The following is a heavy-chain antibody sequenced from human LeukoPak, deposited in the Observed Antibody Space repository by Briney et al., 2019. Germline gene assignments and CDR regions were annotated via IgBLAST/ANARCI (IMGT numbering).Heavy chain of an antibody. D-gene: IGHD2-15*01. CDR2: IYYSGST. J-gene: IGHJ5*02. V-gene: IGHV4-30-4*01. CDR3: AREVGYCSGGSCSNWFDP. Sequence: SQTLSLTCTVSGGSISSGDYYWSWIRQPPGKGLEWIGYIYYSGSTYYNPSLKSRVTISVDTSKNQFCLKLSSVTAADTAVYYCAREVGYCSGGSCSNWFDPWGQGTLVTVSS. CDR1: GGSISSGDYY.